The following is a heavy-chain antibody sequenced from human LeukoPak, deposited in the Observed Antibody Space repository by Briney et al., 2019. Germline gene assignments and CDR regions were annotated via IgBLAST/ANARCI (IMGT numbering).Heavy chain of an antibody. CDR2: ISAYYGNT. CDR1: GFTFINSR. Sequence: ASVKISCKSSGFTFINSRITWVRQAPGQGPEWMGWISAYYGNTYYVETLGGRVAMTRDTSTSTTYMELRSLTADDTAVYYCERHGGGSHYYFDYWGQGTLVTVS. D-gene: IGHD3-16*01. CDR3: ERHGGGSHYYFDY. V-gene: IGHV1-18*01. J-gene: IGHJ4*02.